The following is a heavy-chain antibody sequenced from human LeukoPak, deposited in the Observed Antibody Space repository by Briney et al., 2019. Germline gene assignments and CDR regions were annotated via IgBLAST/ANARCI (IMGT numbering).Heavy chain of an antibody. CDR2: IRYDGSNK. CDR3: AKAPTPVVAATLFHH. Sequence: PGGSLRLSCVASGFTFSSYGMHWVRQPPGKGLEWVAFIRYDGSNKYYAESVKGRFTISRDNSKNTLYMQMNSLRAEDTAVYYCAKAPTPVVAATLFHHWGQGTLVTVS. D-gene: IGHD2-15*01. CDR1: GFTFSSYG. J-gene: IGHJ1*01. V-gene: IGHV3-30*02.